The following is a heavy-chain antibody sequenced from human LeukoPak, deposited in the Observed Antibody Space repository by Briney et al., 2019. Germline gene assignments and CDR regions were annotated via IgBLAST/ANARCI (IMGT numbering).Heavy chain of an antibody. CDR2: INAANGNT. J-gene: IGHJ5*02. D-gene: IGHD6-19*01. CDR3: ARGAPIRVAVAATFDP. CDR1: GFTFTTYT. Sequence: GASVKVSCKTSGFTFTTYTMHWVRQAPGQRLEWMGWINAANGNTQYSQKFQGRVTITRDTSASTAYMELSSLRSEDTAVYYCARGAPIRVAVAATFDPWGQGTLVTAPS. V-gene: IGHV1-3*01.